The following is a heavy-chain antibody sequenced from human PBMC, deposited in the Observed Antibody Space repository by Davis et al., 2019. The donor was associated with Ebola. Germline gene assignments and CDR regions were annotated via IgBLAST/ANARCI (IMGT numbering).Heavy chain of an antibody. CDR2: IWFDGSNK. J-gene: IGHJ4*02. CDR3: ARSYSSSLQYRYYFDY. V-gene: IGHV3-33*01. Sequence: GESLKISCAASGFTFSTYGMHWVRQAPGKGLEWVAFIWFDGSNKYYADSVKGRFTISRDNSKNTLYLQMNSLRAEDTAVYYCARSYSSSLQYRYYFDYWGQGTLVTVSS. CDR1: GFTFSTYG. D-gene: IGHD6-6*01.